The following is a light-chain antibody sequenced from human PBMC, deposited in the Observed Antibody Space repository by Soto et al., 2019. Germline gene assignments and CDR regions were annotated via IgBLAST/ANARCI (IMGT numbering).Light chain of an antibody. CDR1: SSNIGSNS. CDR2: TNN. CDR3: AAWDDSLSGHVV. J-gene: IGLJ2*01. Sequence: QSVLTQPPSASGTPGQRVTISCSGSSSNIGSNSVSWYQQLPGAAPKLLIYTNNQRPSGVPDRFSGSKSGTSASLAITGLQSDDEADYYCAAWDDSLSGHVVFGGVTKLTVL. V-gene: IGLV1-44*01.